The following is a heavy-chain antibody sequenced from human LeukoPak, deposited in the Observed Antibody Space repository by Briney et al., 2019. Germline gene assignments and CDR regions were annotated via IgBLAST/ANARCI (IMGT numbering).Heavy chain of an antibody. J-gene: IGHJ5*02. D-gene: IGHD6-19*01. CDR2: IYYSGST. CDR3: ARRGSSGWYRDP. Sequence: SETLSLTCTVSGGSISSSSYYWGWIRQPPGKGLEWIGSIYYSGSTYYNPSLKSRVTISVDTSKNQFSLKLSSVTAADTAVYYCARRGSSGWYRDPWGQGTLVTVSS. V-gene: IGHV4-39*07. CDR1: GGSISSSSYY.